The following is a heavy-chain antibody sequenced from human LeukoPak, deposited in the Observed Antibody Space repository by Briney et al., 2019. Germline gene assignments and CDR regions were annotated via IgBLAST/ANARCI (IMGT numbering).Heavy chain of an antibody. Sequence: VASVKVSCKASGYTFASYGISWVRQAPGQGLEWMGWISAYNGNTNYAQKLQGRVTMTTDTSTSTAYMELRSLRSDDTAVYYCARDPLYYDSSGYPLDWGQGTLVTVSS. CDR2: ISAYNGNT. J-gene: IGHJ4*02. V-gene: IGHV1-18*01. CDR3: ARDPLYYDSSGYPLD. D-gene: IGHD3-22*01. CDR1: GYTFASYG.